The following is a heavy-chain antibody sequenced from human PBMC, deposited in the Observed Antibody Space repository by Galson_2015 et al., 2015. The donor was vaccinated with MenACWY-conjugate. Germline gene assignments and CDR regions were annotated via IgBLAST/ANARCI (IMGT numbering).Heavy chain of an antibody. CDR2: IYPGDSDT. CDR3: ARQGFGSSSLDY. V-gene: IGHV5-51*01. D-gene: IGHD6-6*01. Sequence: QSGAEVKKPGESLQISCTGSGYTFTSNWIGWVRQMPGKGLEWIGIIYPGDSDTRYTPSFQGHVTISADKSINTAYLQWGSLEASDTAMYYCARQGFGSSSLDYWGQGTLVTVSS. J-gene: IGHJ4*02. CDR1: GYTFTSNW.